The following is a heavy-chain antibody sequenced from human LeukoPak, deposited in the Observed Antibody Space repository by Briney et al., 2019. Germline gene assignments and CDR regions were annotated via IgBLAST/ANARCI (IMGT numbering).Heavy chain of an antibody. CDR2: IYHSGST. D-gene: IGHD6-19*01. CDR1: GYSISSGYY. Sequence: SETLSLTCAVSGYSISSGYYWGWIRQPPGEGLGWIGSIYHSGSTYYNPSLKSRVTISVDTSKNQFSLKLSSVTAADTAVYYCARRQWLVYFDYWGQGTLVTVSS. J-gene: IGHJ4*02. V-gene: IGHV4-38-2*01. CDR3: ARRQWLVYFDY.